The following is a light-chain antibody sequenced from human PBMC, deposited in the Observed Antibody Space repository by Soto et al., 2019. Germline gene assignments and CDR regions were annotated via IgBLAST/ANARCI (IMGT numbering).Light chain of an antibody. J-gene: IGLJ7*01. Sequence: QSVLTQPPSASGTPGQWVTISCSGSRCDVGSGNVYWYQQFPGTAPKLLIYKNNHRPSGVPDRFSGSKSGTSASLAISGLRSEDEADYYCAAWDGSRSGAVFGGGTQLTVL. CDR1: RCDVGSGN. CDR3: AAWDGSRSGAV. CDR2: KNN. V-gene: IGLV1-47*01.